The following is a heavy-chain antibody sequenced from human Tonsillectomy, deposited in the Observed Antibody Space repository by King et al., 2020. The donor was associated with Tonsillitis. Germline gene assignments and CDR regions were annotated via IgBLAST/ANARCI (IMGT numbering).Heavy chain of an antibody. CDR1: GYSISSGYY. V-gene: IGHV4-38-2*01. CDR2: IFHIGST. D-gene: IGHD3-22*01. J-gene: IGHJ4*02. Sequence: QLQESGPGLVKPSETLSLTCAVSGYSISSGYYWDWIRQPPGKGLEWIGRIFHIGSTYSKPTLKSRVTISVDTSKNQFSLQLSSLTAADTAVYYCASTYYSSGYYYPFDYWGQGTLVTVSS. CDR3: ASTYYSSGYYYPFDY.